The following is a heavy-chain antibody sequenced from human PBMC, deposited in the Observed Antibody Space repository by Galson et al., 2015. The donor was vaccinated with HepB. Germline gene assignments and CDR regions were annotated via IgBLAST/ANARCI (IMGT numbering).Heavy chain of an antibody. CDR1: GYTFTSYA. Sequence: SVKVSCKASGYTFTSYAMHWVRQAPGQRLEWTGWINAGNGNTKYSQKFQGRVTITRDTSASTAYMELSSLRSEDTAVYYCARARYSSSSFDYWGQGTPVTVSS. CDR2: INAGNGNT. V-gene: IGHV1-3*01. CDR3: ARARYSSSSFDY. J-gene: IGHJ4*02. D-gene: IGHD6-6*01.